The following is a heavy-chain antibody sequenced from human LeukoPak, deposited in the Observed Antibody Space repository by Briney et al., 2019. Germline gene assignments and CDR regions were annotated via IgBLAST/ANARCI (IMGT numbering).Heavy chain of an antibody. D-gene: IGHD2-21*02. Sequence: GASVKVSCKASGYTFSNYGISWVRQAPGQGLEWMGWISGYNGNTNQAQKLQGRVTMTTDTSTSTAYMELRSLSSDDTAVYYCARDERDSCGGDCYYFDYWGQGTLVTVSS. J-gene: IGHJ4*02. CDR2: ISGYNGNT. CDR1: GYTFSNYG. V-gene: IGHV1-18*01. CDR3: ARDERDSCGGDCYYFDY.